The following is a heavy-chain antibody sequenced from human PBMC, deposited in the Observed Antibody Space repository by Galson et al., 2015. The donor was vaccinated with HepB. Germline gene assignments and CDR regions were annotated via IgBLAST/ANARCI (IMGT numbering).Heavy chain of an antibody. CDR1: GYTFTGYG. CDR2: INAYNGNT. J-gene: IGHJ6*02. D-gene: IGHD6-13*01. CDR3: ARVGAAAIYYYYAMDV. Sequence: SVKVSCKASGYTFTGYGISWVRQAPGQGLEWMGWINAYNGNTNYARKLQGRVTMTTDSSTSTAYMELRSLRSDDTAVYYCARVGAAAIYYYYAMDVWGQGTTVTVSS. V-gene: IGHV1-18*01.